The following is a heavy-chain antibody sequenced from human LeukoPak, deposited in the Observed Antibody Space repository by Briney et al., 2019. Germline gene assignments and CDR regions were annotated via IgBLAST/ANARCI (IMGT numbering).Heavy chain of an antibody. CDR3: ARDIRHYDILTGYPDY. Sequence: GRSLRLSCAASGFTFDDYAMHWVRQAPGKGLEWVSGISWNSGSIGYADSVKGRFTISRDNAKNSLYLQMNSLRAEDTAVYYCARDIRHYDILTGYPDYWGQGTLVTVSS. D-gene: IGHD3-9*01. CDR2: ISWNSGSI. V-gene: IGHV3-9*01. CDR1: GFTFDDYA. J-gene: IGHJ4*02.